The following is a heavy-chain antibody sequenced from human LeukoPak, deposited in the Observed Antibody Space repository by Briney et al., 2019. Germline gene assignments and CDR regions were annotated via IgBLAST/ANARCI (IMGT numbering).Heavy chain of an antibody. D-gene: IGHD2-2*01. CDR1: GFTFSLYA. CDR3: ARDTFQPGLIDA. Sequence: PGGSLRLSCAASGFTFSLYAMNWVRKAPGKGLEWVSYINDDSSDIHYADSVKGRFTISRDNARNTLYLQLSSLRAEDTAVYYCARDTFQPGLIDAWGQGTLVTVSS. CDR2: INDDSSDI. J-gene: IGHJ5*02. V-gene: IGHV3-21*05.